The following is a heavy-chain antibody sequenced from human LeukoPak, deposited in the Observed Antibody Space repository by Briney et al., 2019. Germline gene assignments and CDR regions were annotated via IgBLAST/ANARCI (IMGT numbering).Heavy chain of an antibody. CDR3: ARDHALWFGGASYMDV. CDR1: GFTFSNYA. D-gene: IGHD3-10*01. Sequence: GGSLRLSCAASGFTFSNYAMHWVRQAPGKGLEWVAFILYDESNKYYADSVKGRFTISRDNFRNTLYLQMDSLRAEDTAVYYCARDHALWFGGASYMDVWGKGTTVTASS. J-gene: IGHJ6*03. V-gene: IGHV3-30*04. CDR2: ILYDESNK.